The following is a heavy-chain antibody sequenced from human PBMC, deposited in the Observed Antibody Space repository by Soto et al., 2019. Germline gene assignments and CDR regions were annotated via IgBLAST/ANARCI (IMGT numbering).Heavy chain of an antibody. CDR3: ARDKDRPRLGGNYYYVMDV. D-gene: IGHD3-16*01. CDR1: GGTFSSYA. CDR2: INPIFRTP. V-gene: IGHV1-69*12. Sequence: QVQLVQSGAEVKKPGSSVKVSCKASGGTFSSYAISWVRQAPGQGLEWMGGINPIFRTPDYAQKFQDRVTITADESTSTANMELSSRRAEDTAVYYCARDKDRPRLGGNYYYVMDVWGQGTTVTVSS. J-gene: IGHJ6*02.